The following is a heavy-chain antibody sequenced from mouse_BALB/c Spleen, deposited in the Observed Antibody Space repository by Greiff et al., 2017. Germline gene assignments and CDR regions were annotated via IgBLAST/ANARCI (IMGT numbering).Heavy chain of an antibody. CDR2: IWSGGST. D-gene: IGHD2-3*01. Sequence: QVQLKESGPGLVQPSQSLSITCTVSGFSLTSYGVHWVRQSPGKGLEWLGVIWSGGSTDYNAAFISRLSISKDNSKSQVFFKMNSPQANDTAIYYCATDGPMDYWGQGTSVTVSS. CDR1: GFSLTSYG. V-gene: IGHV2-2*02. CDR3: ATDGPMDY. J-gene: IGHJ4*01.